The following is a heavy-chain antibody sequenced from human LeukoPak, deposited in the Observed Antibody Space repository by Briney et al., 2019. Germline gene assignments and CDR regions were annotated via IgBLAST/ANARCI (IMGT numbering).Heavy chain of an antibody. D-gene: IGHD3-22*01. CDR3: ARPNYYDNSGAAFDI. J-gene: IGHJ3*02. Sequence: ASVKVSCKASGYTFTNYDISWVRQAPGQGLEWMGWISGYHGNTNYAQKFQGRVTMPTDTSTSTAYMELRGLRSDDTAVYYCARPNYYDNSGAAFDIWGQGTMVTVSS. CDR1: GYTFTNYD. V-gene: IGHV1-18*01. CDR2: ISGYHGNT.